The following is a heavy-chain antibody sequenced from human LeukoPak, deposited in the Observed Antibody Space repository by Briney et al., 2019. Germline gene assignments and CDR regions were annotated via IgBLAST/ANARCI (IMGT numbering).Heavy chain of an antibody. CDR2: INPNSGVT. CDR3: ARGQSGGYVWGSYRSYYFDY. J-gene: IGHJ4*02. Sequence: ASVMVSCKASGYTFTGYYIRWVRQAPGQGLEWMGWINPNSGVTNYAQKFQGRVTMTRDTSISTAYMGLSRLRSDDTAVYYCARGQSGGYVWGSYRSYYFDYWGQGTLVTVSS. D-gene: IGHD3-16*02. V-gene: IGHV1-2*02. CDR1: GYTFTGYY.